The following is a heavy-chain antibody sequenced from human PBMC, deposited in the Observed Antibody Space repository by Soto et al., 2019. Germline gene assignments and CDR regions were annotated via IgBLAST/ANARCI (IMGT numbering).Heavy chain of an antibody. CDR3: AREGNLGRWLQPLDF. Sequence: QVQLQVSGPGLVKPSETLSLTCTVSGDSISAYSWSWVRQPPGKGLEWIGNIHYNGNTKYSPSLQSRVTMSVDTSKNHFSLRLISVTAADTAIYFCAREGNLGRWLQPLDFWGQGTLVTVSS. CDR1: GDSISAYS. J-gene: IGHJ4*02. D-gene: IGHD5-12*01. CDR2: IHYNGNT. V-gene: IGHV4-59*01.